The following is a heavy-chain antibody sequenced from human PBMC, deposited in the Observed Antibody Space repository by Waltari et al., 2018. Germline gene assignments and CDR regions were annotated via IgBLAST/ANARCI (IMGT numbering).Heavy chain of an antibody. J-gene: IGHJ4*02. V-gene: IGHV3-33*01. CDR1: GFTFSSYG. Sequence: QVQLVESGGGVVQPGRSLRLSCAASGFTFSSYGMHWVRQAPGKGLEWVAVIWYDGSNKYYADSVKGRFTISRDNSKNTLYLQMNSLRAEDTAVYYCARDNRVRGTIWGLPGYWGQGTLVTVSS. CDR2: IWYDGSNK. D-gene: IGHD3-10*01. CDR3: ARDNRVRGTIWGLPGY.